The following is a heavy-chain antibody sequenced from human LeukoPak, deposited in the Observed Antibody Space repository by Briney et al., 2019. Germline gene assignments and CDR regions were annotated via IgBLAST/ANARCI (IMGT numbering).Heavy chain of an antibody. V-gene: IGHV3-9*03. Sequence: GRSLRLSCAASGFTFEDYAMHWVRQVPGKGLEWVSGISWNSGSIGYADSVRGRFTTSRDNAKNSLYLQMNSLRAEDMALYYCAKGWNYDASVGYLDHWGQGTLLTVPS. CDR1: GFTFEDYA. CDR3: AKGWNYDASVGYLDH. CDR2: ISWNSGSI. J-gene: IGHJ4*02. D-gene: IGHD1-7*01.